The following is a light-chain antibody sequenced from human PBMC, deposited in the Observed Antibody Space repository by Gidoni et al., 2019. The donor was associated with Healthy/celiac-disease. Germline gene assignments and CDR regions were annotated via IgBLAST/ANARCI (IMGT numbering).Light chain of an antibody. CDR2: AAS. V-gene: IGKV1-27*01. J-gene: IGKJ1*01. Sequence: DIKMTQSPSSLSASVGDRVTITCRASQGISNYLAWYQQKPGKGPKLLIYAASTLQSGVPYRFSGSGSWTDFTLTISSLQPEDVATYYCQKYNSAPWTFGQXTKVEIK. CDR1: QGISNY. CDR3: QKYNSAPWT.